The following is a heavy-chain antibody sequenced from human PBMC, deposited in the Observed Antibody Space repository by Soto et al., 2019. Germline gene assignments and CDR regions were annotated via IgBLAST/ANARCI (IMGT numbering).Heavy chain of an antibody. Sequence: GGSLRLSCAASGFTFSSYAMHWVRQAPGKGLEWVAVISYDGSNKYYADSVKGRFTISRDNSKNTLYLQMNSLRAEDTAVYYCESSIAADILTDWGQGTLVTVSS. D-gene: IGHD6-13*01. CDR2: ISYDGSNK. J-gene: IGHJ4*02. CDR3: ESSIAADILTD. CDR1: GFTFSSYA. V-gene: IGHV3-30-3*01.